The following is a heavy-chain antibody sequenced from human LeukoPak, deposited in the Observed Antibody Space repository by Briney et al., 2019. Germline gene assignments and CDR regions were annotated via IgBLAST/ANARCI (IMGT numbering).Heavy chain of an antibody. J-gene: IGHJ3*02. V-gene: IGHV1-18*01. CDR3: ARDDPDWGSADAFDI. CDR2: ISAYNGNT. D-gene: IGHD2-21*01. CDR1: GYTFTSYG. Sequence: GASVKVSCKASGYTFTSYGISWVRQAPGQGLEWMGWISAYNGNTNYAQKLQGRVTMTTDTSTSTAYMELRSLRSDDTAVYYCARDDPDWGSADAFDIWGQGTMVTVSS.